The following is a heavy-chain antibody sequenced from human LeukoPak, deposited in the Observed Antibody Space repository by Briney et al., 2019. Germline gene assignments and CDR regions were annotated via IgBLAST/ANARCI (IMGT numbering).Heavy chain of an antibody. CDR1: GFTFSSYA. J-gene: IGHJ4*02. D-gene: IGHD6-19*01. V-gene: IGHV3-23*01. CDR3: AKEKQWLATKPDYFDY. Sequence: PGGSLRLSCAASGFTFSSYAMSWVRQAPGKGLEWVSAISGSGGSTYYADSVKGRFTISRDNSKNTLYLQMNSLRAEHTAVYYCAKEKQWLATKPDYFDYWGQGTLVTVSS. CDR2: ISGSGGST.